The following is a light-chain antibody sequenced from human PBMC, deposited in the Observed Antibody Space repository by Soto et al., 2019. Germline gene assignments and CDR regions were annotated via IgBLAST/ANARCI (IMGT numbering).Light chain of an antibody. V-gene: IGKV3-15*01. CDR3: QQYKKWPRT. CDR1: QSVSDY. CDR2: DAS. Sequence: IVLTQSPAILSLSPGESASLSCRASQSVSDYLAWYQQKPGQAPRLFIYDASTRATGIPARFSGSGSGTEFTLTISSLQSEDFAVYYCQQYKKWPRTFGHGTKVDI. J-gene: IGKJ1*01.